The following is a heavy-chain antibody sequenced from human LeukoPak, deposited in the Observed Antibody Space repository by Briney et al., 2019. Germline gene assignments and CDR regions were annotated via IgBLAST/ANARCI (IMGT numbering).Heavy chain of an antibody. CDR1: GFTFSSFS. CDR2: IIVSGTT. Sequence: GGSLRLSCAASGFTFSSFSMTWGRQAPGRGREWVSSIIVSGTTYYADSVKGGFTISRESFRGTLFLQMDSLRVAATAVYFCAKGSVGNADFASWGQGALVTVSS. V-gene: IGHV3-23*01. J-gene: IGHJ4*02. CDR3: AKGSVGNADFAS. D-gene: IGHD6-25*01.